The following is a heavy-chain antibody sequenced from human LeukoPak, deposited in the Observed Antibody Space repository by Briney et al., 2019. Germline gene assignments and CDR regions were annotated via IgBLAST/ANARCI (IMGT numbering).Heavy chain of an antibody. CDR1: GYTFAGYY. CDR2: INPNSGGT. J-gene: IGHJ5*02. CDR3: AGLYSSSWLFDP. V-gene: IGHV1-2*02. D-gene: IGHD6-13*01. Sequence: ASVRVSCKASGYTFAGYYMHWVRQAPGQGLEWMGWINPNSGGTNYAQKFQGRVTMTRDTSISTAYMELSRLRSDDTAVYYCAGLYSSSWLFDPWGQGTLVTVSS.